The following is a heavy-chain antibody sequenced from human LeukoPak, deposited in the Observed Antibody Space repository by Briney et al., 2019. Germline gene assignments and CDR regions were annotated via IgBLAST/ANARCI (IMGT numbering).Heavy chain of an antibody. CDR2: ISAYNGNT. V-gene: IGHV1-18*01. CDR3: ARDIIAAAGRPPGY. J-gene: IGHJ4*02. CDR1: GYTFTSYG. D-gene: IGHD6-13*01. Sequence: ASVKVSCKASGYTFTSYGISWVRQAPGQGLEWMGWISAYNGNTNYAQKFQGRVTIIRDTSASTAYMELSSLRSEDTAVYYCARDIIAAAGRPPGYWGQGTLVTVSS.